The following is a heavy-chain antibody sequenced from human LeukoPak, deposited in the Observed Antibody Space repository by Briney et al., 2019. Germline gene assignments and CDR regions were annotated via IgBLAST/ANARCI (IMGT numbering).Heavy chain of an antibody. Sequence: TGGSLRLSCAASGFTFSSYGMHWVRQAPGKGLEWVAVIWCDGSNKYYADSVKGRFTISRDNSKNTLYLQMNSLRAEDTAVYYCARYSSSSFGFDPWGQGTLVTVSS. CDR2: IWCDGSNK. CDR3: ARYSSSSFGFDP. CDR1: GFTFSSYG. J-gene: IGHJ5*02. D-gene: IGHD6-6*01. V-gene: IGHV3-33*01.